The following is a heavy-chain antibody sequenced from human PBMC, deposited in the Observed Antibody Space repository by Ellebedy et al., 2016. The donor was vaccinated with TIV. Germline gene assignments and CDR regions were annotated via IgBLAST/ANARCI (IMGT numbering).Heavy chain of an antibody. CDR2: IYPNTGDT. Sequence: AASVKVSCKTSGYIFSDYYIHWVRQAPGQGLEWMGWIYPNTGDTTYAVKFQGRVTLTRDTSTNTAYMELTRLTSDDAAVYYCARGDVGDIVVVPTAMPLVLWFDPWGQGTLVAVSS. CDR3: ARGDVGDIVVVPTAMPLVLWFDP. V-gene: IGHV1-2*02. D-gene: IGHD2-2*01. CDR1: GYIFSDYY. J-gene: IGHJ5*02.